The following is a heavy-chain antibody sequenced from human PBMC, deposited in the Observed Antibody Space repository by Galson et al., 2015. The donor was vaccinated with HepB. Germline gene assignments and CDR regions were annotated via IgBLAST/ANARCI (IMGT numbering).Heavy chain of an antibody. Sequence: SVKVSCKASGYTFTSYGISWVRQAPGQGLEWMGWISAYNGNTNYAQKLQGRVTMTTDTSTSTAYMELRGLRSDDTAVYYCARDRGVDTAMVIDYWGQGTLVTVSS. D-gene: IGHD5-18*01. CDR1: GYTFTSYG. CDR2: ISAYNGNT. V-gene: IGHV1-18*01. CDR3: ARDRGVDTAMVIDY. J-gene: IGHJ4*02.